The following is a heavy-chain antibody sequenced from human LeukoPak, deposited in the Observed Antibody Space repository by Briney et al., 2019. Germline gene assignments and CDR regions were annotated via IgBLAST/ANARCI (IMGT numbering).Heavy chain of an antibody. CDR3: AKFYCSSTSCPKPSDI. D-gene: IGHD2-2*01. CDR1: GFTFSSYA. J-gene: IGHJ3*02. V-gene: IGHV3-30*04. CDR2: ISYDGSNK. Sequence: GGSLRLSCAASGFTFSSYAMHWVRQAPGKGLEWVAVISYDGSNKYYADSVKGRFTISRDNSRNTLYLQMNSLRAEDTAVYYCAKFYCSSTSCPKPSDIWGQGTMVTVSS.